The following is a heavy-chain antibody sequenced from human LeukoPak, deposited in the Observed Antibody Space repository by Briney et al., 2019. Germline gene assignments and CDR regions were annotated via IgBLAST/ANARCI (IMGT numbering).Heavy chain of an antibody. CDR2: ISTYNGKT. Sequence: GASVTVSFKSSGCKFTICSWVRQAPGQGLEWVGWISTYNGKTDYGQKVQGRVTVTTDTSTNTAYMELRNLRSDDTAVYYCHSGGFDYWGQGTLIVVSS. J-gene: IGHJ4*02. CDR3: HSGGFDY. V-gene: IGHV1-18*01. CDR1: GCKFTICS. D-gene: IGHD4-23*01.